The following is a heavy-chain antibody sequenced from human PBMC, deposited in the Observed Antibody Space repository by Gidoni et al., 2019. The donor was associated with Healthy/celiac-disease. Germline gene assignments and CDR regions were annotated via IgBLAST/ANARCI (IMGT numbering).Heavy chain of an antibody. CDR3: AREVYDILTGYYTAYYGMDV. V-gene: IGHV1-18*01. J-gene: IGHJ6*02. CDR1: GYTFPSSG. Sequence: VQLVPSGAEVKKPGASVKVSGKASGYTFPSSGFSWVRPAHGKGLEWMGWISAYNGNTNYAQKLQGRVTMTTDTSTSTAYMELRSLRSDDTAVYYCAREVYDILTGYYTAYYGMDVWGQGTTVTVSS. CDR2: ISAYNGNT. D-gene: IGHD3-9*01.